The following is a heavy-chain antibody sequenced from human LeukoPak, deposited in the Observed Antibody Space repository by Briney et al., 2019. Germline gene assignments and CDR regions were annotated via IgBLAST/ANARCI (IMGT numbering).Heavy chain of an antibody. V-gene: IGHV1-3*01. D-gene: IGHD5-18*01. J-gene: IGHJ3*02. CDR1: GYTFSNYA. Sequence: ASVKVSCKASGYTFSNYAIHWVRLAPGRRLEWMGWINPGSGNTQNSQKFQGRLTITRDTSASAAYMELSSLRSEDTAVYYCARGGLQLWFSPDAFDIWGQGTMVTVSS. CDR2: INPGSGNT. CDR3: ARGGLQLWFSPDAFDI.